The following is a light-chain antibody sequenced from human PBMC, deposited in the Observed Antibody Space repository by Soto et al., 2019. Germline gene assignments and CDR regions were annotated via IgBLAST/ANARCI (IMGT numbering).Light chain of an antibody. J-gene: IGLJ1*01. V-gene: IGLV2-14*01. CDR3: SSYTDSSTIGLYV. CDR2: EVT. CDR1: ISDIGGYEY. Sequence: QSALTQPASVSGSPGQSITISCTGTISDIGGYEYVSWYQQHPGKAPRLMIYEVTYRPSGVSNRFSGSKSGSTASLTISGLQAEDEPDYYCSSYTDSSTIGLYVVGPGTKATVL.